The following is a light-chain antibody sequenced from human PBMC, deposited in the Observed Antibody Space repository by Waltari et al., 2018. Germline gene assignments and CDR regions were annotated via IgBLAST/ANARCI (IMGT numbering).Light chain of an antibody. CDR2: DVS. V-gene: IGLV2-11*01. J-gene: IGLJ1*01. Sequence: QSALTQPRSVSGSPGQSVTISCTGTSSDVGCYNYVSWYQQHPGKAPKLMIYDVSKRPSGFPDRFSGSKSGNTASLTISGLQAEDEADYYCCSYAGSYTYVFGTGTKVTVL. CDR3: CSYAGSYTYV. CDR1: SSDVGCYNY.